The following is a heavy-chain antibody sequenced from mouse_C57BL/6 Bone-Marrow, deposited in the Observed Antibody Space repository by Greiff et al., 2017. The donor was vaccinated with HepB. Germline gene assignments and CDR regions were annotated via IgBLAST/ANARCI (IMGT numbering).Heavy chain of an antibody. V-gene: IGHV7-3*01. CDR2: IRNKANGYTT. D-gene: IGHD2-3*01. J-gene: IGHJ2*01. Sequence: EVKLMESGGGLVQPGGSLSLSCAASGFTFTDYYMSWVRQPPGKALEWLGFIRNKANGYTTEYSASVKGRFTISRDNSQSILYLQMNALRAEDSATYYCARYEGGYEGLGTFDYWGQGTTLTVSS. CDR1: GFTFTDYY. CDR3: ARYEGGYEGLGTFDY.